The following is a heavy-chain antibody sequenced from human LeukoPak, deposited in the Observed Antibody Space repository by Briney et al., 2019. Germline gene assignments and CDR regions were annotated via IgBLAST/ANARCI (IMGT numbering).Heavy chain of an antibody. V-gene: IGHV1-24*01. J-gene: IGHJ4*02. CDR3: ATDPVGYCNADGCYSVDY. D-gene: IGHD2-15*01. CDR2: FDPEDGET. CDR1: GYTLTELS. Sequence: ASVKVSCTVSGYTLTELSMHWVRQAPGKGLEWMGGFDPEDGETIYAQKFQGRLTMTEDTSTHTAYMELSSLRSDDTAVYYCATDPVGYCNADGCYSVDYWGQGTLVTVSS.